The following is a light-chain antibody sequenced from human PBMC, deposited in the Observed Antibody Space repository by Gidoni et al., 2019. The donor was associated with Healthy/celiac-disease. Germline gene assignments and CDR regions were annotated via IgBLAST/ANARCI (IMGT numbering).Light chain of an antibody. J-gene: IGLJ1*01. V-gene: IGLV2-14*01. Sequence: QSALPQPASVSGSPGQSITISCTGTSSDVGGYNYVSWYQQHPGKAPKLMIYEVSNRPSGGSNRFSGSKSGNTASLTISGLQAEDEADYYCSSYTSSSTLVYVFGTGTKVTVL. CDR2: EVS. CDR3: SSYTSSSTLVYV. CDR1: SSDVGGYNY.